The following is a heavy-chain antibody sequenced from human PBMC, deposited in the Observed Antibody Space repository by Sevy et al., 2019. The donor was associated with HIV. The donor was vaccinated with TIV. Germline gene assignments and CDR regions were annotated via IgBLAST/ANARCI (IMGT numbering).Heavy chain of an antibody. Sequence: SETLSLTCTVSGGSISSSSYYWGWIGQPPGKGLEWIRSIYYSGSTYYNPSLKSRVTISVDTSKNQFSLKLSSVTAADTAVYYCARRFWYCSSTSCYNYFDYWGQGTLVTVSS. V-gene: IGHV4-39*01. J-gene: IGHJ4*02. CDR3: ARRFWYCSSTSCYNYFDY. CDR2: IYYSGST. CDR1: GGSISSSSYY. D-gene: IGHD2-2*02.